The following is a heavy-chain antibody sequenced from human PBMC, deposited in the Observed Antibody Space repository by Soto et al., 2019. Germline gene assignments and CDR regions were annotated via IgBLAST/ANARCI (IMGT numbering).Heavy chain of an antibody. J-gene: IGHJ5*02. D-gene: IGHD6-6*01. CDR1: GYTFTSYS. CDR3: ARDFGAARRWAVWFDP. Sequence: ASVEVSCTGSGYTFTSYSMHWVRQAPGQRLEWMGWINAGNGNTKYSQKFQGRVTITRDTSASTAYMELTSLRSEDTAVYYCARDFGAARRWAVWFDPWGQGTLVTVSS. V-gene: IGHV1-3*01. CDR2: INAGNGNT.